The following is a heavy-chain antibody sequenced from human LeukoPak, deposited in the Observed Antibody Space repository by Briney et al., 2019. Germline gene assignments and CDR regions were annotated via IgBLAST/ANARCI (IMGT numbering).Heavy chain of an antibody. V-gene: IGHV3-11*01. J-gene: IGHJ4*02. Sequence: GGSLRLSCAASGFTFSDYYMSWIRQAPGKGLEWASYISSSGSTIYYADSVKGRFTISRDNAKNSLYLQMNSLRAEDTAVYYCGGALYYYYSSVFPDYGGRGTLVTVPS. CDR2: ISSSGSTI. CDR1: GFTFSDYY. CDR3: GGALYYYYSSVFPDY. D-gene: IGHD3-22*01.